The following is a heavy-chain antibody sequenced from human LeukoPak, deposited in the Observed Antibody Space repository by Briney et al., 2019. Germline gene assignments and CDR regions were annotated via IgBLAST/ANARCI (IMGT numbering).Heavy chain of an antibody. CDR1: GFTFSYYS. J-gene: IGHJ4*02. CDR2: ISSSSDYI. CDR3: GRGGFESGYDYKQWLAYVDY. D-gene: IGHD5-12*01. V-gene: IGHV3-21*01. Sequence: PGGSLRLSCAASGFTFSYYSMNWVRQAPGKGLEWVSSISSSSDYIYYADSVMGRFTISRDNAKNSLYLQMNSLRAEDTAVYYCGRGGFESGYDYKQWLAYVDYWGQGTLVTVSS.